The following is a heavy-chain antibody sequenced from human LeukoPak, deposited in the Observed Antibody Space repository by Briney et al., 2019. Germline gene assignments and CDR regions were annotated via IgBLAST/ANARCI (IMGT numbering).Heavy chain of an antibody. D-gene: IGHD6-13*01. J-gene: IGHJ4*02. CDR3: ATRPAGNSWYEVFDY. V-gene: IGHV4-59*11. CDR1: GGSINSHY. CDR2: VFHGGTT. Sequence: SETLSLTCTVSGGSINSHYWSWIRQSPGKGLEWIGYVFHGGTTNYNPSLKSRVTMSLDTSRDQFSLRLSSVTAADTAIYYCATRPAGNSWYEVFDYWSQGTMVTVSS.